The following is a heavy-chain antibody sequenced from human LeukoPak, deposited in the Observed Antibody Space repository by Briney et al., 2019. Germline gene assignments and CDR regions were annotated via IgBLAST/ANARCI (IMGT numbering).Heavy chain of an antibody. CDR2: IYYSGST. J-gene: IGHJ6*02. CDR3: AREKWGDAYYYDSSGYGRSYYYYGMDV. CDR1: GGSFSGYY. Sequence: SETLSLTCAVYGGSFSGYYWSWIRQPPGKGLEWIGYIYYSGSTNYNPSLKSRVTISVDTSKNQFSLKLSSVTAADTAVYYCAREKWGDAYYYDSSGYGRSYYYYGMDVWGQGTTVTVSS. V-gene: IGHV4-59*01. D-gene: IGHD3-22*01.